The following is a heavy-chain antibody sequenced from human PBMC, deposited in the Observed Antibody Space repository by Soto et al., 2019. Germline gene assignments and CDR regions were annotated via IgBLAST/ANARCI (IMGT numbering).Heavy chain of an antibody. V-gene: IGHV1-2*02. CDR2: INPKSGGT. D-gene: IGHD3-9*01. CDR3: ARGAPLEDWLILNRLTYGLVV. J-gene: IGHJ6*04. Sequence: ASVKVSCKASGYTLGGFYMHWVRQAPGQGLECMGWINPKSGGTKYAQMFQCRVTMTSDTSISTAYMEMSGLNSDDTAVYYCARGAPLEDWLILNRLTYGLVVSGKRTPATASS. CDR1: GYTLGGFY.